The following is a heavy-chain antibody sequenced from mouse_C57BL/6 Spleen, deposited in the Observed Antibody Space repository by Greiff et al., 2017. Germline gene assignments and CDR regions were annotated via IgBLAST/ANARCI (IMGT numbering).Heavy chain of an antibody. CDR1: GYTFTSYT. J-gene: IGHJ2*01. CDR3: ARSGLYSNEGFDY. CDR2: INPSSGYT. D-gene: IGHD2-5*01. Sequence: QVLLQQSGAELARPGASVKMSCKASGYTFTSYTMHWVKQRPGQGLEWIGYINPSSGYTKYNQKFKDKATLTADKSSSTAYMQLSSLTSEDAAVYYCARSGLYSNEGFDYWGQGTTLTVSS. V-gene: IGHV1-4*01.